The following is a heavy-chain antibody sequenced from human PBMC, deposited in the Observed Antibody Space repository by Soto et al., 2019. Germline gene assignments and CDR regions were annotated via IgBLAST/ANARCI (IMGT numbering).Heavy chain of an antibody. CDR3: AREGSLYDYIWGNRLNDY. D-gene: IGHD3-16*01. CDR2: ISSSGSTI. V-gene: IGHV3-11*01. CDR1: GFTFSDYY. J-gene: IGHJ4*02. Sequence: GGSLRLSCAASGFTFSDYYMSWIRQAPGKGLEWVSYISSSGSTIYYADSVKGRFTISRDNAKNSLYLQMNSLRAEDTAVYYCAREGSLYDYIWGNRLNDYWGQGTLVTVSS.